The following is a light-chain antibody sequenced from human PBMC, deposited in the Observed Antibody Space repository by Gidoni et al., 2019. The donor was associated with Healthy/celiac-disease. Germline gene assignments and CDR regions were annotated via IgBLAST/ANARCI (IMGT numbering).Light chain of an antibody. CDR2: AAS. V-gene: IGKV1-39*01. CDR3: QQSYSTPPT. Sequence: DIPVPQSPSSLSASVGDRVTITCRASQSISSYLNWYQQKPGKAPKLLIYAASSLQSGVPSRFSGSGSGTDFTLTISSLQPEDFATYYCQQSYSTPPTFXQXTKVEIK. CDR1: QSISSY. J-gene: IGKJ1*01.